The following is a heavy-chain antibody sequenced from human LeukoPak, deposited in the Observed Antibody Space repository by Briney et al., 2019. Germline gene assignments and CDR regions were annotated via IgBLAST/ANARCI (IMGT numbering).Heavy chain of an antibody. V-gene: IGHV4-34*01. CDR2: INHSGST. J-gene: IGHJ6*02. CDR1: GGSFSCYY. CDR3: ARGEAAGSYYYGMDV. D-gene: IGHD6-13*01. Sequence: SETLSLTCAVYGGSFSCYYWSWIRQPPGKGLEWIGEINHSGSTNYNPSLKSRVTISVDTSKNQFSLKLSSVTAADTAVYYCARGEAAGSYYYGMDVWGQGTTITVSS.